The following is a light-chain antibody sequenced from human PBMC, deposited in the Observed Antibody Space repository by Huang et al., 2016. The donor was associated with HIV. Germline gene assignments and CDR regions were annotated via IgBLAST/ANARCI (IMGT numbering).Light chain of an antibody. Sequence: DIQMTQSPSSLSASVGDRVTITCRASHGISNYLAWYQQKPGKVPKLLIYAASILQSGVPSRFSGSGSGTDFTLTISRLQPEDVATYYCQKYNSAPWTVGQGTKVEIK. J-gene: IGKJ1*01. V-gene: IGKV1-27*01. CDR3: QKYNSAPWT. CDR1: HGISNY. CDR2: AAS.